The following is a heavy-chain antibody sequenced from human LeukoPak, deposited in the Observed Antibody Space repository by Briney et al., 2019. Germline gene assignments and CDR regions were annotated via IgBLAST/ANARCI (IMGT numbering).Heavy chain of an antibody. Sequence: SETLSLTCTVSGGSISGSNYYWVWIRQPPGKGLEWIGNIYYSGSTYYNPSLKSRVTISLDTSKNQFSLKLTSMTAADTAVYYCAKRGGASSELDPWGQGTLVTVSS. CDR3: AKRGGASSELDP. CDR1: GGSISGSNYY. V-gene: IGHV4-39*01. J-gene: IGHJ5*02. D-gene: IGHD6-6*01. CDR2: IYYSGST.